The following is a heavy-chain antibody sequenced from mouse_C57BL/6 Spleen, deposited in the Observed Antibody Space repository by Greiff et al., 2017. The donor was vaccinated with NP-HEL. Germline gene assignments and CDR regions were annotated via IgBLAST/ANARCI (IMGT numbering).Heavy chain of an antibody. J-gene: IGHJ3*01. CDR3: TRAALYYGSSYGWFAY. D-gene: IGHD1-1*01. V-gene: IGHV5-9-1*02. Sequence: EVQGVESGEGLVKPGGSLKLSCAASGFTFSSYAMSWVRQTPEKRLEWVAYISSGGDYIYYADTVKGRFTISRDNARNTLYLQMSSLKSEDTAMYYCTRAALYYGSSYGWFAYWGQGTLVTVSA. CDR1: GFTFSSYA. CDR2: ISSGGDYI.